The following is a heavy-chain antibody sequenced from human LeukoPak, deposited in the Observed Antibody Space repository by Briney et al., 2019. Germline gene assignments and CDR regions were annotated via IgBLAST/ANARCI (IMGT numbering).Heavy chain of an antibody. Sequence: PSETLSLTCTVSGGSISSYSWTWIRQPPGKRLEWIGYIYYSGSTNYIPSLKSRVTTSVDTSKNHFSLKLSSVTAADTAVYYCARLSSGYCDYWGQGTLVTVSS. J-gene: IGHJ4*02. CDR3: ARLSSGYCDY. D-gene: IGHD3-22*01. V-gene: IGHV4-59*01. CDR1: GGSISSYS. CDR2: IYYSGST.